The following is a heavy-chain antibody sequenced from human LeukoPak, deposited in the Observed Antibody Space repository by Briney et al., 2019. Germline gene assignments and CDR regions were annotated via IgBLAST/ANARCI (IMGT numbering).Heavy chain of an antibody. CDR3: AKDHFYGSGSYYNDY. CDR2: ISGSGGST. Sequence: GGSLRLSCAASGFTFSSYSMNWVRQAPGKGLEWVSAISGSGGSTYYADSVKGRFTISRDNSKNTLYLQMNSLRAEDTAVYYCAKDHFYGSGSYYNDYWGQGTLVTVSS. V-gene: IGHV3-23*01. CDR1: GFTFSSYS. J-gene: IGHJ4*02. D-gene: IGHD3-10*01.